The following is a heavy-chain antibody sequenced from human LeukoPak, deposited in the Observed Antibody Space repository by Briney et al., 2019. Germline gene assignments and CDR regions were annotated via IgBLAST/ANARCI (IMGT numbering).Heavy chain of an antibody. D-gene: IGHD1-26*01. CDR1: GNIYTELS. CDR3: ATDLFSRWEVPGH. Sequence: ASVTVSCKFSGNIYTELSMHWVRQAPGKGLEWMGGLDPEDGELVYAQQFQGRVTMTEDRDADIAYMELRSLTSEDTAVYFCATDLFSRWEVPGHWGQGTVVTVSS. CDR2: LDPEDGEL. V-gene: IGHV1-24*01. J-gene: IGHJ4*02.